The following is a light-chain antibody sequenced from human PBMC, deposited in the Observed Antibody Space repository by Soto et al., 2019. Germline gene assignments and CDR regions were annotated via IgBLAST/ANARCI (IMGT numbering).Light chain of an antibody. CDR3: QQYNSYS. CDR2: HAS. CDR1: QTISSW. J-gene: IGKJ1*01. V-gene: IGKV1-5*01. Sequence: DIQMTQSPSSLSASVGYRFTITCRASQTISSWLAWYQQKTGKAPELLLYHASTLESGVPSRFSGSGSGTEFTLTISSLQPDDFATYYCQQYNSYSFGQGTKVDIK.